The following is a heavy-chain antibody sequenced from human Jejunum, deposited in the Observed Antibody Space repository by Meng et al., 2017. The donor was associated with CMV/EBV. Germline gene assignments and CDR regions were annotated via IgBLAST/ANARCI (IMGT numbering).Heavy chain of an antibody. CDR3: ARHEVVGTAIFDY. D-gene: IGHD6-19*01. CDR2: IYSSGTT. J-gene: IGHJ4*02. V-gene: IGHV4-4*07. Sequence: RLEPGPXLVKLSETLPLTCIVSGGSISNYYWSWIRQPAGKGLEYIGRIYSSGTTKYNPSLNSRVTMSVDTSKNQFSLKVRSVTAADTAVYLCARHEVVGTAIFDYWGQGTLVTVSS. CDR1: GGSISNYY.